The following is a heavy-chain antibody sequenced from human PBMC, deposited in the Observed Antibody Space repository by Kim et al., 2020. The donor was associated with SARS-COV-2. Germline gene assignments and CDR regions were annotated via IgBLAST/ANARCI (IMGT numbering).Heavy chain of an antibody. Sequence: GGSLRLSCAASGFTVSSNYMSWVRQAPGKGLEWVSVIYSGGSTYYADSVKGRFTISRDNSKNTLYLQMNSLRAEDTAVYYCAREAPPASKPTDYWGQGTLVTVSS. CDR1: GFTVSSNY. CDR3: AREAPPASKPTDY. CDR2: IYSGGST. V-gene: IGHV3-66*02. J-gene: IGHJ4*02. D-gene: IGHD2-2*01.